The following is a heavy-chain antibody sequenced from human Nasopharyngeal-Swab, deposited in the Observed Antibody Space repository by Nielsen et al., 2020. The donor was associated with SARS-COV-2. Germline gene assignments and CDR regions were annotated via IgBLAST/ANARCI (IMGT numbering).Heavy chain of an antibody. CDR3: AKGALLWESSGSHVFGYLDS. V-gene: IGHV3-23*01. J-gene: IGHJ4*02. CDR1: GFTFSSYA. D-gene: IGHD3-22*01. Sequence: GGSLRLSCAASGFTFSSYAMSWVRQAPGKGLEWVSAISVTGGGKYYADSVKGRFTISRDNTQNTLYLQMNSLRAEDTAVYYCAKGALLWESSGSHVFGYLDSWAQGALVTVSS. CDR2: ISVTGGGK.